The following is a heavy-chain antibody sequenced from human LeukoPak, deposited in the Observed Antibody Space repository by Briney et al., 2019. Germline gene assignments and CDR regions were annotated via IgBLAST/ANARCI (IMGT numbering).Heavy chain of an antibody. D-gene: IGHD3-22*01. CDR2: INTDGSGP. V-gene: IGHV3-74*01. CDR1: GFTFGGYR. CDR3: ATDSDYYDSSGLDY. J-gene: IGHJ4*02. Sequence: GGSLRLSCAASGFTFGGYRMHWVRQVSGKGLLWVSRINTDGSGPIYADSVKGRFTISRDNSKNTLFLQMNSLRAEDTAVYYCATDSDYYDSSGLDYWGQGTVVTVSS.